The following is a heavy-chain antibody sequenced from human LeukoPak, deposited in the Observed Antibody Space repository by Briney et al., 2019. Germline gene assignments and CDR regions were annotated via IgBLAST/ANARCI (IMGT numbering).Heavy chain of an antibody. CDR1: GYTFTGYY. D-gene: IGHD5-12*01. V-gene: IGHV1-24*01. CDR3: ASSVDLVANYYFDH. J-gene: IGHJ4*02. CDR2: FDPEDGET. Sequence: ASVKVSCKASGYTFTGYYMHWVRQASGKGLEWMGGFDPEDGETIYAQKYQGRVTMTEDTSTDTAHLELSSLRSEDTAVYYCASSVDLVANYYFDHWGQGTLVSVSS.